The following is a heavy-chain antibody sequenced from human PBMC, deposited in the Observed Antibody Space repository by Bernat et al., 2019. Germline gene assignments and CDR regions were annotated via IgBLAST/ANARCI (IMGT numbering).Heavy chain of an antibody. CDR3: ARRRRYSDSGYHFDY. J-gene: IGHJ4*02. V-gene: IGHV2-5*02. CDR2: IFWDDEK. Sequence: QITLKESGPTLVKPTQTLTLTCTFSGFSISTSGVSVGWIRQPPGRALEWLAVIFWDDEKHCSPSLESRLTITKDTSKNQVVLTITSMDPVDTATYYCARRRRYSDSGYHFDYWGPGTLVTVSS. D-gene: IGHD5-12*01. CDR1: GFSISTSGVS.